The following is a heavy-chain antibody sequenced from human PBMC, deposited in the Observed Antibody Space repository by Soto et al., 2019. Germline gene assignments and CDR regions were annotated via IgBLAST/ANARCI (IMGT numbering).Heavy chain of an antibody. D-gene: IGHD6-13*01. J-gene: IGHJ3*02. V-gene: IGHV3-48*03. CDR3: ARDLAGLDGAFDI. CDR1: VFTFISYD. Sequence: PGWSLRLSCASSVFTFISYDMNWVRQAPGKGLEWVSYISSSSSPIYYADSVKGRFTTSRDNAKNSLYLQMTSLRAEDTAVYYCARDLAGLDGAFDIWGQGTLVTVSS. CDR2: ISSSSSPI.